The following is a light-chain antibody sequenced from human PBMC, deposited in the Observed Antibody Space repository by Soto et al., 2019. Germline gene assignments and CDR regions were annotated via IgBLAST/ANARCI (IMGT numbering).Light chain of an antibody. Sequence: IVLTQSPGTLSLSPGERATLSCRASQTVSGSHLAWYQQKPGQAPRLIIYGASTRPTGIPDRFSGSESGTDFTLTITRLKPEDFAVYYCQQYGGAPPEYPFGQGTKMEIK. J-gene: IGKJ2*01. CDR2: GAS. CDR1: QTVSGSH. V-gene: IGKV3-20*01. CDR3: QQYGGAPPEYP.